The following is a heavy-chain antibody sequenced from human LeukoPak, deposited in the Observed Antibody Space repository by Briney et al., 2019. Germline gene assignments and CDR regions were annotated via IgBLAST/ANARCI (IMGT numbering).Heavy chain of an antibody. D-gene: IGHD2-21*02. CDR3: TAIRPDY. V-gene: IGHV3-74*01. J-gene: IGHJ4*02. CDR2: IKSDVRNT. CDR1: GYSFSTDW. Sequence: GGSLRLSCAASGYSFSTDWMHWVRQAPGKGLVWVARIKSDVRNTDYAASVKGRFTISRDDANNILYLQMNNLRVEDTAVYYCTAIRPDYWGQGPVVTVSS.